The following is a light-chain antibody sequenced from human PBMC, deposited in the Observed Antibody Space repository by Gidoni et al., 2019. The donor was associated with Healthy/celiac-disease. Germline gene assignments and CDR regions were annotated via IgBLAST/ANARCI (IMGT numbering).Light chain of an antibody. CDR1: QDISNY. CDR3: QQYDNLPLT. J-gene: IGKJ4*01. V-gene: IGKV1-33*01. Sequence: IHTTQSPSSLSASVADRVTITCQASQDISNYLKWYQQKPGKAPKLLIYDASNLKTRVPSRFSGGGSGTDFTFTISSLQHEDIATYYCQQYDNLPLTFGGGTKVEIK. CDR2: DAS.